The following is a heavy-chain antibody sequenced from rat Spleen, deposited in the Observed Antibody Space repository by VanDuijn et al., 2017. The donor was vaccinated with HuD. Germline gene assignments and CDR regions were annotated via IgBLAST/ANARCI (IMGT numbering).Heavy chain of an antibody. J-gene: IGHJ2*01. CDR1: GFTFSKYD. CDR3: TTDTFYDGTYYPGGFDY. CDR2: ISPTGATT. D-gene: IGHD1-12*02. Sequence: EVQLVESGGGLVQPGRSLKLSCAASGFTFSKYDMAWVRQAPTKGLEWVASISPTGATTNYRDSVKGRFTISRDNAKNTLYLQLDSLRSEDTATYYCTTDTFYDGTYYPGGFDYWGQGVMVTVSS. V-gene: IGHV5S23*01.